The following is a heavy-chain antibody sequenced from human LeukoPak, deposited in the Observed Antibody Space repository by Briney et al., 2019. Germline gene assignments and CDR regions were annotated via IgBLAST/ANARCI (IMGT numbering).Heavy chain of an antibody. CDR1: GGSISSSSYY. J-gene: IGHJ4*02. V-gene: IGHV4-39*01. Sequence: PSETLSLTCTVSGGSISSSSYYWGWIRQPPGKGLEWIGSIYYSGSTYYNPSLKSRVTISVDTSKNQFSLKLSSVTAADTAVYYCAKSTPVGVDYWGQGALVTVSS. CDR2: IYYSGST. CDR3: AKSTPVGVDY. D-gene: IGHD3-16*01.